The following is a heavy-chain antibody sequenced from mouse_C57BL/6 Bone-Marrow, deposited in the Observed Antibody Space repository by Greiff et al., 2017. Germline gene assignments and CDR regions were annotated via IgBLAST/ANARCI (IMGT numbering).Heavy chain of an antibody. Sequence: LQQSGGGLVQPGGSMKLSCAASGFTFSDAWMDWVRQSPEKGLEWVALIRNKANNHATYYAESVKGRFTISRDDSKSSVYLQMNSLRPEDTGSYYGTGGERVRFAYWGRGTLVTVSA. D-gene: IGHD2-13*01. CDR2: IRNKANNHAT. V-gene: IGHV6-6*01. CDR1: GFTFSDAW. J-gene: IGHJ3*01. CDR3: TGGERVRFAY.